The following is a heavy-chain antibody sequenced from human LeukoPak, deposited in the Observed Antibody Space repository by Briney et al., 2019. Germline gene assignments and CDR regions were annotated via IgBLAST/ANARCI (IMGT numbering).Heavy chain of an antibody. CDR1: GASISDYC. Sequence: SETLSLTCTISGASISDYCWSWIRQSPGKGLEWIGYIYSSGSTNYNPSLNSRVTIPVDTSKNQFSLNLSSVTAAATAVYYCARHSKYYYDSSGSYVGYFQHWGQGTLVTVSS. CDR2: IYSSGST. CDR3: ARHSKYYYDSSGSYVGYFQH. D-gene: IGHD3-22*01. V-gene: IGHV4-59*08. J-gene: IGHJ1*01.